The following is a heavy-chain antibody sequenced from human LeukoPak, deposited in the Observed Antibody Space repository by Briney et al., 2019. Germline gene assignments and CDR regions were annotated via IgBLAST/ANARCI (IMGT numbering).Heavy chain of an antibody. Sequence: SETLSLTCTVSGVSISSYFWSWIRQPPGKGLEWIGYMYYSGSTKYNPSLKSRVTISVNTSKNQCSLKMSSVTAADTAIYYCARDYYGSGSQDIWGQGTLVTVSA. J-gene: IGHJ4*02. CDR2: MYYSGST. CDR1: GVSISSYF. V-gene: IGHV4-59*01. D-gene: IGHD3-10*01. CDR3: ARDYYGSGSQDI.